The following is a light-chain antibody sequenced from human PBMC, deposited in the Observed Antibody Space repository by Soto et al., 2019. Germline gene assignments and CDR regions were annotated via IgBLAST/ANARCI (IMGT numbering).Light chain of an antibody. V-gene: IGKV3-15*01. CDR2: GAY. CDR3: QRYNNWPLT. Sequence: IVLTQSPCTLAVSLGDSSTLSCMASQSVSLSLAWYQMRPGQPPRLLIYGAYTRATGIPARFSGSRSGPEFTLTINSLQSEDFAIYYCQRYNNWPLTFGGGTKVDIK. CDR1: QSVSLS. J-gene: IGKJ4*01.